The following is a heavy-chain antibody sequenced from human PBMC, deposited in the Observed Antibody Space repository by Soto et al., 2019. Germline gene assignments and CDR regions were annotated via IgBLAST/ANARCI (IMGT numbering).Heavy chain of an antibody. CDR1: GGSFSGYY. V-gene: IGHV4-34*01. J-gene: IGHJ4*02. CDR3: ARGMYSSSSRGNDY. Sequence: PSETLSLTCAVYGGSFSGYYWSWIRQPPGKGLEWIGEINHSGSTNYNPSLKSRVTISVDTSKNQFSLKLSSVTAADTAVYYCARGMYSSSSRGNDYWGQGTLVTVSS. D-gene: IGHD6-6*01. CDR2: INHSGST.